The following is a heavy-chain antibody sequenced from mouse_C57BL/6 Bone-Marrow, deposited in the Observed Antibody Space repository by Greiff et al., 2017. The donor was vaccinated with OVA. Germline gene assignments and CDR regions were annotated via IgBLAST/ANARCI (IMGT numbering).Heavy chain of an antibody. CDR2: ISSGGSYT. Sequence: EVQGVESGGDLVKPGGSLKLSCAASGFTFSSYGMSWVRQTPDKRLEWVATISSGGSYTYYPDSVKGRFTISRDKAKNTLYLQMSSLKSEDTAMYYCARHETTVVAKVYFDYWGQGTTLTVSS. J-gene: IGHJ2*01. D-gene: IGHD1-1*01. CDR1: GFTFSSYG. V-gene: IGHV5-6*01. CDR3: ARHETTVVAKVYFDY.